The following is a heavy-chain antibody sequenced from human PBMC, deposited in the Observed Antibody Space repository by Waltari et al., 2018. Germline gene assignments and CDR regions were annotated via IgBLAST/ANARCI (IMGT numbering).Heavy chain of an antibody. CDR2: IWYDGSNQ. CDR1: GFNFNNYG. V-gene: IGHV3-33*01. D-gene: IGHD6-19*01. Sequence: QVQLVESGGGVVQPGGSLRPSCAASGFNFNNYGIPWVRQAPGKGLGGVAVIWYDGSNQNCADSVKGRFTITRDNSRNTVYLRMINLRDEDTAVYYCARDRVEQWLNVATLDVWGQGTMVTVSS. CDR3: ARDRVEQWLNVATLDV. J-gene: IGHJ3*01.